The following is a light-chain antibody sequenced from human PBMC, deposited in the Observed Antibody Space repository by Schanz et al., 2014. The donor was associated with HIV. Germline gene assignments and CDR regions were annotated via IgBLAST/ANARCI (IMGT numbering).Light chain of an antibody. CDR2: QAS. CDR1: QNIGNW. Sequence: DIQMTQSPSTLSASVGDRVTITCRASQNIGNWLAWYQQKPGKAPHLLIYQASTLKTGVPSTFSGGGYGTEFTLTISSLQPDDFATYYCLQYDDESHTFGQGTKLEIK. J-gene: IGKJ2*01. V-gene: IGKV1-5*03. CDR3: LQYDDESHT.